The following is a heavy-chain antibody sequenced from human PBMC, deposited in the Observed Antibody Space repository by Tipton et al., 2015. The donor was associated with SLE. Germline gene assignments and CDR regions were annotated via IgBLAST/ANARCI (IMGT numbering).Heavy chain of an antibody. CDR3: AKAGRYYYGSGSPSSAFDI. D-gene: IGHD3-10*01. CDR2: IYSGGST. CDR1: GFTVSSNY. J-gene: IGHJ3*02. Sequence: GSLRLSCAASGFTVSSNYMSWVRQAPGKGLEWVSVIYSGGSTYYADSVKGRFTISRDNSKNTLYLQMNSLRAEDTAVYYCAKAGRYYYGSGSPSSAFDIWGQGTMVTVSS. V-gene: IGHV3-53*01.